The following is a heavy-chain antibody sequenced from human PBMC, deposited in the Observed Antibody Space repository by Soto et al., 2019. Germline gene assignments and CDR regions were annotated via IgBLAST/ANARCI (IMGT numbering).Heavy chain of an antibody. CDR1: GERVSSNSAA. D-gene: IGHD1-1*01. Sequence: QTLSLTCDISGERVSSNSAAWNWIRQTPSRGLEWLGRTYYRSKWYINYAVSVKSRITVNPDTSKNQFSLQLNSVTPEDTAVYYCARGSWDDVTGHYYMDVWGKGTTVTVSS. CDR2: TYYRSKWYI. CDR3: ARGSWDDVTGHYYMDV. V-gene: IGHV6-1*01. J-gene: IGHJ6*03.